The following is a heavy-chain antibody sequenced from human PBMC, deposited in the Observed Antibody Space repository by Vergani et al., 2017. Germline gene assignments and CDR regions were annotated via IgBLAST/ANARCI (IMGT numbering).Heavy chain of an antibody. CDR3: SKHFRGWGIDY. D-gene: IGHD3-16*01. Sequence: QVQLVESGGGVVQRGGSLRLSCATSGFTLSNYDMQWIRQGPGKGLEFVAFIQFDGSNQYYADSVKGRFTLSRDCSKNTLYLQMNSLRTDDTATYYCSKHFRGWGIDYWGQGTQVIFSS. V-gene: IGHV3-30*02. J-gene: IGHJ4*02. CDR2: IQFDGSNQ. CDR1: GFTLSNYD.